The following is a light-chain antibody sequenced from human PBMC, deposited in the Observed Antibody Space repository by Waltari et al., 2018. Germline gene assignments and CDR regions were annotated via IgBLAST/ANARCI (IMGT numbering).Light chain of an antibody. Sequence: QSVLTQPPSASATPGQRVTISCSGSSSNIGRHYVYWYQQLLGTAPNLVIYRNDPRPPGVPDRFSGSKSGTSASLAISGLRSEDEADYYCAAWDDRLRDYVFGTGTKVTAL. CDR2: RND. V-gene: IGLV1-47*01. CDR3: AAWDDRLRDYV. CDR1: SSNIGRHY. J-gene: IGLJ1*01.